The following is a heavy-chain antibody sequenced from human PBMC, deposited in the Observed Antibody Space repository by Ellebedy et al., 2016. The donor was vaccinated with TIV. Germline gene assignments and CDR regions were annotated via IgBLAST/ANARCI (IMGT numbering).Heavy chain of an antibody. CDR2: IYSRGGT. J-gene: IGHJ4*02. V-gene: IGHV3-53*01. CDR3: ARVDSGYSYGFRPFDY. D-gene: IGHD5-18*01. CDR1: GFTVSSNY. Sequence: PGGSLRLSCAASGFTVSSNYMSWVRQAPGKGLDWVSVIYSRGGTSYADSVKGRFTISRDNSKNTLYLRMNSLRAEDTAVYYCARVDSGYSYGFRPFDYWGQGTLVTVSS.